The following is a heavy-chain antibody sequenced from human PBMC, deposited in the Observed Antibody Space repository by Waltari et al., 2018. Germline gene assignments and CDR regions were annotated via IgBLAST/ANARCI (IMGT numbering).Heavy chain of an antibody. J-gene: IGHJ5*02. Sequence: EVQLVESGGDLVQPGGSLRLSCVASGFSFSRSWMTWVSQTPGKGLEWVGNIQQNGSEKWYADSVKGRFTISRDNAMNLVYLQMNSLRVEDTAVYYCARDLVATPPWGQGTLVTVSS. V-gene: IGHV3-7*01. CDR2: IQQNGSEK. CDR1: GFSFSRSW. CDR3: ARDLVATPP. D-gene: IGHD2-21*02.